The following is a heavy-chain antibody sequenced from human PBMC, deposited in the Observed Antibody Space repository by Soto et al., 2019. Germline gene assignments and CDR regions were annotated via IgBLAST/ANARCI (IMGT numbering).Heavy chain of an antibody. Sequence: PSETLSLTCSVSGDSISTEGYYWSWIRQHPGKGLEWIGYIYYSGLTSYNPSLKSRVTISRATSKNQFYLKLSSVTAADTAVYYCARSRSCYVEDFQKWGQGTLVTVSS. CDR1: GDSISTEGYY. V-gene: IGHV4-31*03. D-gene: IGHD6-13*01. CDR3: ARSRSCYVEDFQK. CDR2: IYYSGLT. J-gene: IGHJ1*01.